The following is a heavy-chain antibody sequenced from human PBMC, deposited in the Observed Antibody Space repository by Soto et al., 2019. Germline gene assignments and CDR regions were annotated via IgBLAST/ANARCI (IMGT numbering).Heavy chain of an antibody. CDR2: IWYDGSNK. CDR3: QRAGVPGTHRSEFDC. J-gene: IGHJ4*02. Sequence: GGSLRLSCAASGFTFSSYGMHWVRQAPGKGLEWVAVIWYDGSNKYYADSVRGRFTISRDNSKNTLYLQMNSLRAEDTAVYYFQRAGVPGTHRSEFDCCGQGPMVTVSS. CDR1: GFTFSSYG. V-gene: IGHV3-33*01. D-gene: IGHD6-19*01.